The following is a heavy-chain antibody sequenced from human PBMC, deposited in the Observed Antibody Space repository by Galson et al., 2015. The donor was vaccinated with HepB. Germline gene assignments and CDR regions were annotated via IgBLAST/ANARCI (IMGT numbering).Heavy chain of an antibody. D-gene: IGHD2-2*01. V-gene: IGHV3-23*01. Sequence: SLRLSCAASGFTFSSYAMSWVRQAPGKGLEWVSAISGSGGSTYYADSVKGRFTISRDNSKNTLYLQMNSLRAEDTAVYYCAASRRDIVVVPAAPWFDPWGQGTLVTVSS. CDR2: ISGSGGST. CDR3: AASRRDIVVVPAAPWFDP. CDR1: GFTFSSYA. J-gene: IGHJ5*02.